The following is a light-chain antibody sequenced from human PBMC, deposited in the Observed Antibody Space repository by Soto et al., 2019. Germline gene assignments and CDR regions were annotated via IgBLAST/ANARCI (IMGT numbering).Light chain of an antibody. Sequence: QSALTQPASVSGSPGQSITISCTGTHSDIGNYNYVSWYQHLPGKAPKLMIYDVGSRPSGVSSRFSGSKSGNTASLAISGLQAEDEADYCCNSYREDHPRFYVFGTGTKVTVL. V-gene: IGLV2-14*03. CDR2: DVG. CDR1: HSDIGNYNY. J-gene: IGLJ1*01. CDR3: NSYREDHPRFYV.